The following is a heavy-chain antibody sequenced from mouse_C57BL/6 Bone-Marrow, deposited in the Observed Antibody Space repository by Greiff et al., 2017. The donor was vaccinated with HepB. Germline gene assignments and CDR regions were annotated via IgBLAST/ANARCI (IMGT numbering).Heavy chain of an antibody. CDR1: GFTFNTYA. D-gene: IGHD1-1*01. J-gene: IGHJ1*03. CDR3: VRDLLDYYGSSWWYFDV. Sequence: EVKVEESGGGLVQPKGSLKLSCAASGFTFNTYAMHWVRQAPGKGLEWVARIRSKSSNYATYYADSVKDRFTISRDDSQSMLYLQMNNLKTEDTAMYYCVRDLLDYYGSSWWYFDVWGTGTTVTVSS. V-gene: IGHV10-3*01. CDR2: IRSKSSNYAT.